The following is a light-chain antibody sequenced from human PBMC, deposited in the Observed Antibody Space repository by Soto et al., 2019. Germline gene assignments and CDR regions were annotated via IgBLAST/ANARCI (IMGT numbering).Light chain of an antibody. CDR3: QPYNNWPLT. V-gene: IGKV3D-15*01. Sequence: EIVLTQSPATLSAFPGDRVTLSCRASQALNTRLAWYQHKPGQAPRLLIYLTSNRAAGVPARFSAWGSETDFTLTINSLQSEDFAVYYCQPYNNWPLTFGGGTKV. CDR1: QALNTR. J-gene: IGKJ4*01. CDR2: LTS.